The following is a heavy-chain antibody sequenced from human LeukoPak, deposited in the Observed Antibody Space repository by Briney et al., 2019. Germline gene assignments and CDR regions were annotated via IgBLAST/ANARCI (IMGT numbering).Heavy chain of an antibody. Sequence: GGSLRLSSAASVFTPSIAVMSGGRAAPGEGVGWVSAICDSGNTYHADYVKGRFTISRDSSKNPLFLQMNSLRPEEAAVYYCAKAPLTTCRRAYCSPFDYWGQGTLVTVSS. CDR2: ICDSGNT. V-gene: IGHV3-23*01. J-gene: IGHJ4*02. CDR3: AKAPLTTCRRAYCSPFDY. D-gene: IGHD2-21*01. CDR1: VFTPSIAV.